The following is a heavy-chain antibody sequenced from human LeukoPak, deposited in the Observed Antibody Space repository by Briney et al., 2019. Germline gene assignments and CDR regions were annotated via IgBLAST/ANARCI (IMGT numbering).Heavy chain of an antibody. CDR3: VRGGQGDRHSADAAFDI. CDR2: TYYRCKWYN. J-gene: IGHJ3*02. Sequence: SQTLSLTCAFSGDGVFSNSYWNWIRQSPSRGVEWRGRTYYRCKWYNVYVVSVKSRININRDTSKNQLSLHLNSLSAEDTAVYYCVRGGQGDRHSADAAFDIWAKGTMVTVS. V-gene: IGHV6-1*01. D-gene: IGHD1-26*01. CDR1: GDGVFSNSY.